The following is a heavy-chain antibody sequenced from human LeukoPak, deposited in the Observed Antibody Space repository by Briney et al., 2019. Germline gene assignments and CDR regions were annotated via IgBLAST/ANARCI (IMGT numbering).Heavy chain of an antibody. V-gene: IGHV5-51*01. D-gene: IGHD5-12*01. CDR3: ARQFSGFHYYFDY. CDR1: GYSFTNYW. CDR2: TYPGDSDT. Sequence: GESLKISCKGSGYSFTNYWIGWVRQMPGKGLEWIGITYPGDSDTRYSPSSQGQVTISADKSISTAYLQWSSLKASDTAMYYCARQFSGFHYYFDYWGQGTLVTVSS. J-gene: IGHJ4*02.